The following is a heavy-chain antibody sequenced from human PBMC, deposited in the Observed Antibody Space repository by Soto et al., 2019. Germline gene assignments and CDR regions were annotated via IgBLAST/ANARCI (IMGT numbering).Heavy chain of an antibody. Sequence: QVQLVQSGAEVKKPGASVKVSCKASGYTFTGYYMHWVRQAPGQGLEWMGWINPNSGGTNYAQKFQGWVTMTRDTSISTAYMELRRLRSDDTAVYYCARDHDYGDLLYFHHWGQGTLGTVSS. V-gene: IGHV1-2*04. D-gene: IGHD4-17*01. CDR2: INPNSGGT. J-gene: IGHJ1*01. CDR1: GYTFTGYY. CDR3: ARDHDYGDLLYFHH.